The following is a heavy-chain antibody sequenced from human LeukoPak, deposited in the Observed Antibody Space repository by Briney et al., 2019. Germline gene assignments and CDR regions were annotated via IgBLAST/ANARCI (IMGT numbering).Heavy chain of an antibody. J-gene: IGHJ6*02. CDR3: AREASTEIIGGMDV. CDR2: VQTGGDPK. Sequence: GGSLRLSCAASGFSFSSNGIHWVRQAPGKGLEWVSFVQTGGDPKYYADSVRGRFTISRDNSKKTCSLQMDSLRVEDTATYYCAREASTEIIGGMDVRGQGTTVTVTS. D-gene: IGHD2-8*02. V-gene: IGHV3-30*02. CDR1: GFSFSSNG.